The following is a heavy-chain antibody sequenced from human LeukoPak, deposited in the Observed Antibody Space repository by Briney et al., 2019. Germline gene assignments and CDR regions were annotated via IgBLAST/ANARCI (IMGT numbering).Heavy chain of an antibody. D-gene: IGHD3-3*01. Sequence: GGSLRLSCAASGFTFSSYAMHWVRQAPGKGLEWVAVISYDGSNKYYADSVKGRFTISRDNSKNTLYLQMNSLRVEDTALYYCARDSWGLSGYCDYWGQGTLVTVSS. CDR3: ARDSWGLSGYCDY. CDR2: ISYDGSNK. V-gene: IGHV3-30-3*01. J-gene: IGHJ4*02. CDR1: GFTFSSYA.